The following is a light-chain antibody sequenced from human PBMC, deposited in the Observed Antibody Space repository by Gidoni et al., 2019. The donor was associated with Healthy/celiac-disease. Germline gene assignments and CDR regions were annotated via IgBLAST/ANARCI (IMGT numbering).Light chain of an antibody. V-gene: IGKV3-15*01. CDR2: GAS. J-gene: IGKJ3*01. CDR3: QQYNNWPPFT. CDR1: QSVSSN. Sequence: EIVMTQSSATLSVSPGERATLSCTASQSVSSNLAWYQQKPGQAPRLLIYGASTRATGIPARFSGSGSGTEFTLTISSLQSEDFAVYYCQQYNNWPPFTFGPGTKVDIK.